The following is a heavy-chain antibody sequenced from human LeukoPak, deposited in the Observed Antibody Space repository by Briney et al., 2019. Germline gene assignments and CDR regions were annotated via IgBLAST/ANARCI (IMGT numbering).Heavy chain of an antibody. CDR3: ARDGYYDSSGHSEFDY. J-gene: IGHJ4*02. CDR2: IYYSGST. CDR1: GGSISSYY. D-gene: IGHD3-22*01. Sequence: SETLSLTCTVSGGSISSYYWSWIRQPPGKELEWIGYIYYSGSTNYNPSLKSRVTISVDTSKNQFSLKLSSVTAADTAVYYCARDGYYDSSGHSEFDYWGQGTLVTVSS. V-gene: IGHV4-59*01.